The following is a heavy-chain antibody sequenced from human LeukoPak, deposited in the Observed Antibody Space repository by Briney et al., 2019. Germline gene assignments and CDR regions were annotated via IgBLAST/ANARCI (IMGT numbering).Heavy chain of an antibody. V-gene: IGHV3-23*01. CDR2: ISGGATST. CDR1: GFRLSDYG. Sequence: GGSLRLSCAASGFRLSDYGMTWVRQAPGKGLEWVSAISGGATSTYYADSVKGRFTISRDNSKNTLYLQMGGLRADDTAVYYCAKDSPVATYWGQGTLVTVSS. CDR3: AKDSPVATY. D-gene: IGHD4-23*01. J-gene: IGHJ4*02.